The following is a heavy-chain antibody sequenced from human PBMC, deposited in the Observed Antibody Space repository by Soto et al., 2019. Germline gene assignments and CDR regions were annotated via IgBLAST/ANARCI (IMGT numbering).Heavy chain of an antibody. V-gene: IGHV1-69*13. CDR2: IIPIFGTA. CDR1: GGTFSSYA. J-gene: IGHJ6*02. D-gene: IGHD6-6*01. CDR3: ATRYSSSAAYYYYGMDV. Sequence: SVKVSCKASGGTFSSYAISWVRQAPVQGLEWMGGIIPIFGTANYAQKFQGRVTITADESTSTAYMELSSLRSEDTAVYYCATRYSSSAAYYYYGMDVWGQGTTVSVSS.